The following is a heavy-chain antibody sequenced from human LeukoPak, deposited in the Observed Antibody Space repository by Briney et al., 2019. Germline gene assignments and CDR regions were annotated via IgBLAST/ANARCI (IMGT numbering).Heavy chain of an antibody. V-gene: IGHV3-30-3*01. J-gene: IGHJ4*02. CDR1: GFRFSNSA. Sequence: PGGSLRHSCAASGFRFSNSAMPWVRQTTAKGLGRVAVISFDGTKKYYADSVKGRVTISRDKPRNTGYLQMNSLRVEDTAVYYCTRGPIIRGVTPSDYWGQGTLVTVSS. CDR3: TRGPIIRGVTPSDY. CDR2: ISFDGTKK. D-gene: IGHD4-23*01.